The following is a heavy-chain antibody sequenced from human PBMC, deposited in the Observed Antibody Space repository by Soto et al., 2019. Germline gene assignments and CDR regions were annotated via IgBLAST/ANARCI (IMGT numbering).Heavy chain of an antibody. CDR3: ARGEERSQQWLVNYGMDV. J-gene: IGHJ6*02. CDR1: GYTFTGYY. V-gene: IGHV1-2*04. D-gene: IGHD6-19*01. Sequence: EASVKVSCKASGYTFTGYYMHWVRQAPGQGLEWMGWINPNSGGTNYAQKFQGWVTMTRDTSISTAYMELSRLRSDDTAVYYCARGEERSQQWLVNYGMDVWGQGTTVTVSS. CDR2: INPNSGGT.